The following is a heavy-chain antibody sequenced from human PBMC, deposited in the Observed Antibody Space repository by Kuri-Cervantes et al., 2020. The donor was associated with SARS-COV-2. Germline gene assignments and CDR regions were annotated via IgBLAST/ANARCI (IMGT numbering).Heavy chain of an antibody. J-gene: IGHJ5*02. CDR3: ASLRGP. Sequence: GGSLRLSCAASGFTFDDYAMHWVRQAPGKGLEWVSGISWNSGSIGYADSVKGRFTISRDNAKNSLYLQMNSLRAEDTASYYCASLRGPWGQGTLVTVSS. CDR2: ISWNSGSI. D-gene: IGHD5-12*01. CDR1: GFTFDDYA. V-gene: IGHV3-9*01.